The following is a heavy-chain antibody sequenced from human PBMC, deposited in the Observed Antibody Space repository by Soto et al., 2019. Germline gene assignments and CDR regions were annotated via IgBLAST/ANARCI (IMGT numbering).Heavy chain of an antibody. V-gene: IGHV4-34*01. CDR1: GGALSGYY. D-gene: IGHD2-15*01. J-gene: IGHJ4*02. CDR3: GRVVIKLSLQSIDS. CDR2: VNPGGIT. Sequence: SETLPLTCAGYGGALSGYYWTWIRQPPGKGLEWIGEVNPGGITNYSPSVKSRLKISLDTSKKEVSLEMTSVTAADTAVYYCGRVVIKLSLQSIDSWGPGTLVTFYS.